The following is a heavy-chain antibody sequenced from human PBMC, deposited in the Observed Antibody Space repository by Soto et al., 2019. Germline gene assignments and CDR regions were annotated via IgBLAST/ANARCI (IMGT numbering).Heavy chain of an antibody. CDR3: ARGGDGRFLEWLPTDY. CDR2: ISYDGSNK. Sequence: ESGGGVVQPGRSLRLSCAASGFTFSSYAMHWVRQAPGKGLEWVAVISYDGSNKYYADSVKGRFTISRDNSKNTLYLQMNSLRAEDTAVYYCARGGDGRFLEWLPTDYWGQGTLVTVSS. V-gene: IGHV3-30-3*01. CDR1: GFTFSSYA. J-gene: IGHJ4*02. D-gene: IGHD3-3*01.